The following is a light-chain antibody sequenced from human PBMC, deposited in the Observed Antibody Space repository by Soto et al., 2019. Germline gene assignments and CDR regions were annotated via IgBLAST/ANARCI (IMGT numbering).Light chain of an antibody. CDR3: SSYTTSTTLV. CDR2: EVS. CDR1: SSDVGGYNF. V-gene: IGLV2-14*03. J-gene: IGLJ1*01. Sequence: QSALTQPASVFGSPGQSITIPCTGTSSDVGGYNFVSWYQQRPGKAPKLMIYEVSSRPSGVSNRFSGSKSGNTASLTISGLQPEDEADYYCSSYTTSTTLVFGTGTK.